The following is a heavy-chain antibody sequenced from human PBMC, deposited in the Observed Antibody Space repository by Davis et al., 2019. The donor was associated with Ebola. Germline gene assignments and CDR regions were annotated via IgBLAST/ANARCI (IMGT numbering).Heavy chain of an antibody. CDR3: ARAFLHSGSPYYFDY. CDR2: IIPIFGTA. V-gene: IGHV1-69*13. CDR1: GYTFTSYG. Sequence: AASVKVSCKASGYTFTSYGISWVRQAPGQGLEWMGGIIPIFGTANYAQKFQGRVTITADESTSTAYMELSSLRSEDTAVYYCARAFLHSGSPYYFDYWGQGTLVTVSS. J-gene: IGHJ4*02. D-gene: IGHD1-26*01.